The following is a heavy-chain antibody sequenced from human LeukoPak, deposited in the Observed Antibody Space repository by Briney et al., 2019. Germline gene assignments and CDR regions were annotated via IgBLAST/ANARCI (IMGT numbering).Heavy chain of an antibody. CDR3: ARDGVRGFTATTPFDY. J-gene: IGHJ4*02. V-gene: IGHV3-21*01. D-gene: IGHD4-17*01. Sequence: PGGSLRLSCAASGITFSSYSMNWVGQAPGKGLEWVSSISSSGNSIYYADSVKGRFTISRDNAKNSLSLQMNSLRVEDTAVYYCARDGVRGFTATTPFDYWGPGTLVTVSS. CDR1: GITFSSYS. CDR2: ISSSGNSI.